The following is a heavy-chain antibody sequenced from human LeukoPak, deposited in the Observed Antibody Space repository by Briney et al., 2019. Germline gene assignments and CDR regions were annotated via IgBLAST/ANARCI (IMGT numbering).Heavy chain of an antibody. D-gene: IGHD6-19*01. CDR2: INPNSGGT. J-gene: IGHJ6*02. Sequence: ASVKVSCKASGYTFTGYYMHWVRQAPGQGLEWMGWINPNSGGTNYAQKFQGRVTMTRDTSISTAYMELSRLRSDDTAVYYCARDWTEQWLGNYYYYGMDVWGQGTTVTVSS. CDR3: ARDWTEQWLGNYYYYGMDV. V-gene: IGHV1-2*02. CDR1: GYTFTGYY.